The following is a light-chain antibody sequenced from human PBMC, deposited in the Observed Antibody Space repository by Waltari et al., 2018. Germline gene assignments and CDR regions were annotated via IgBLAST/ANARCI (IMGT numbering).Light chain of an antibody. CDR1: SSDVGSYNL. V-gene: IGLV2-23*02. J-gene: IGLJ2*01. CDR3: CSYAGSSTSWV. Sequence: QSALTQPASVSGSPGQSITISCTGTSSDVGSYNLVSWYQQHPGKAPKLMIYEVNKRTSGVSNRSSGSKSGNTASLTISGLQAEDEADYYCCSYAGSSTSWVFGGGTTLTVL. CDR2: EVN.